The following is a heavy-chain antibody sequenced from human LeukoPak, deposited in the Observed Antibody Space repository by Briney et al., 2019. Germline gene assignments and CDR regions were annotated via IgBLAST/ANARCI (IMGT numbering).Heavy chain of an antibody. V-gene: IGHV3-7*01. CDR3: ARDTSEFDDSSGYLHYYYYMDV. J-gene: IGHJ6*03. D-gene: IGHD3-22*01. CDR2: IKQDGSEK. CDR1: GFTFSSYW. Sequence: GGSLRLSCAASGFTFSSYWMSWVRQAPGKGLEGVANIKQDGSEKYYVDSVKGRFTLSRDNAKNSLYLQMNSLRAEDTAVYYCARDTSEFDDSSGYLHYYYYMDVWGKGTTVTVSS.